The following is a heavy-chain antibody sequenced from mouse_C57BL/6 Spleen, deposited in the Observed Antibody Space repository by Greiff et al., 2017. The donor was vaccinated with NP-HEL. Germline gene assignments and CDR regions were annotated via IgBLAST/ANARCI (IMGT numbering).Heavy chain of an antibody. V-gene: IGHV1-50*01. CDR1: GYTFTSYW. J-gene: IGHJ1*03. CDR2: IDPSDSYT. CDR3: ARWRGNYPHWCFDV. D-gene: IGHD2-1*01. Sequence: VQLQQPGAELVKPGASVKLSCKASGYTFTSYWMQWVKQRPGQGLEWIGEIDPSDSYTNYNQKFKGKATLTVDTSSSTAYMQLSSLTSEDSAVYYCARWRGNYPHWCFDVWGTGTTVTVSS.